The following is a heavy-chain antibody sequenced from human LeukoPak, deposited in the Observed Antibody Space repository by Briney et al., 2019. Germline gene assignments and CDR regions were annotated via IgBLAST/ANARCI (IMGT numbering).Heavy chain of an antibody. Sequence: PGGSLRLSCAASGFTFSSYAMSWVRQAPGKGLEWVSAISGSGGSIYYADSVKGRFTISRDNSKNTLYLQMNSLRAEDTAVYYCAKQGARITMIVVVIKRGYYFDYWGQGTLVTVSS. J-gene: IGHJ4*02. D-gene: IGHD3-22*01. CDR1: GFTFSSYA. V-gene: IGHV3-23*01. CDR3: AKQGARITMIVVVIKRGYYFDY. CDR2: ISGSGGSI.